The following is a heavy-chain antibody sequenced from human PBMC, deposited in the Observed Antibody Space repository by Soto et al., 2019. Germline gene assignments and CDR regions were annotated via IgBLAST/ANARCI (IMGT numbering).Heavy chain of an antibody. CDR1: GGSISSGGYS. Sequence: QLQLQESGSGLVKPSQTLSLTCAVSGGSISSGGYSWSWIRQPPGKGLEWIGYIYHSGSTYYNPSLKSRATIPVDRSRNQFSLKLSSVTAADTAVYYCASNSGGNSDYWGRGTLVTVSS. V-gene: IGHV4-30-2*01. CDR2: IYHSGST. J-gene: IGHJ4*02. CDR3: ASNSGGNSDY. D-gene: IGHD2-15*01.